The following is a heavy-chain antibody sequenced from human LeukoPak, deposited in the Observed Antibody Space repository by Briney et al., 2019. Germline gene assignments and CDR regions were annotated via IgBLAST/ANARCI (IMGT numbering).Heavy chain of an antibody. V-gene: IGHV1-2*02. CDR2: INPNSGGT. J-gene: IGHJ3*02. CDR3: ARDGHFCGGDCLDAFDI. D-gene: IGHD2-21*02. CDR1: GYTFTGYY. Sequence: GASVKVSCKASGYTFTGYYVHWVRQAPGQGLEWMGWINPNSGGTNYAQKVQGRVTMTRDTSISTAYMELSRLRSDDKAVYYCARDGHFCGGDCLDAFDIWGQGTMVSVSS.